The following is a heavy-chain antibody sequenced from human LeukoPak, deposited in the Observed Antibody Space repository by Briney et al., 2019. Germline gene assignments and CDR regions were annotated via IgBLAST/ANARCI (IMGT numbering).Heavy chain of an antibody. CDR1: GGSFSGYY. D-gene: IGHD3-22*01. CDR2: INHSGST. J-gene: IGHJ5*02. V-gene: IGHV4-34*01. CDR3: ARGGEYYYDSSGYYYYH. Sequence: SETLSLTCAVYGGSFSGYYWSWIRQPPGKGLEWIGEINHSGSTNYNPSLKSRVTISVDTSKNQFSLKLSSVTAADTAVYYCARGGEYYYDSSGYYYYHWGQGTLVPVSS.